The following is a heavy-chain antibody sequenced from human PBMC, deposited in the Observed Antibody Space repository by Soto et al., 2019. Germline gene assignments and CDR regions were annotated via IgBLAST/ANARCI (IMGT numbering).Heavy chain of an antibody. CDR1: GYTFTSYY. J-gene: IGHJ5*02. D-gene: IGHD3-22*01. V-gene: IGHV1-46*01. Sequence: QVQLVQSGAEVKKPGASVKVSCKASGYTFTSYYMHWVRQAPGQGLEWMGIINPSGGSTSYAQKVQGRVTMTRDTSTSTVYMELSSLRSEDTAVYYCARGREDYDSSGYYYVGWFDPWGQGTLVTVSS. CDR2: INPSGGST. CDR3: ARGREDYDSSGYYYVGWFDP.